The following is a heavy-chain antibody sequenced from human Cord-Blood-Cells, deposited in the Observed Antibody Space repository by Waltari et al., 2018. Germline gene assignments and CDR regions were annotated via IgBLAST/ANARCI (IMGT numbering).Heavy chain of an antibody. D-gene: IGHD6-13*01. CDR1: GGSISSYY. Sequence: QVQLQESGPGLVKPSETLSLTCTFSGGSISSYYWSWIRQPPGKGLEWIGYIYYSGSTNYNPSLKSRVTISVDTSKNQFSLKLSSVTAADTAVYYCARYSSSWPYAFDIWGQGTMVTVSS. V-gene: IGHV4-59*08. CDR3: ARYSSSWPYAFDI. CDR2: IYYSGST. J-gene: IGHJ3*02.